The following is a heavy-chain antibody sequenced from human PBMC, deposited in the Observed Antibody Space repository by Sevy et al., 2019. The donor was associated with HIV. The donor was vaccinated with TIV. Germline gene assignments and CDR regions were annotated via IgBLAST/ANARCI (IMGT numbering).Heavy chain of an antibody. CDR2: INSDGSST. CDR1: GFTFSSYW. Sequence: GGSLRLSCAASGFTFSSYWMHWVRHAPGKGLVWVSRINSDGSSTSYADSVKGRFTISRDNAKNTLYLQMNSLRAEDTAVYYCARTHRYYYYGMDVWGQGTTVTVSS. CDR3: ARTHRYYYYGMDV. J-gene: IGHJ6*02. V-gene: IGHV3-74*01.